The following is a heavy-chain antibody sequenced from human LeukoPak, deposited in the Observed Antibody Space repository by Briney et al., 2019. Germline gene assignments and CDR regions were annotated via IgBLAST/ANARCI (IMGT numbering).Heavy chain of an antibody. CDR1: GYTFTSYG. V-gene: IGHV1-18*01. CDR3: ARGIVLRFLEWFPHAFDI. D-gene: IGHD3-3*01. Sequence: ASVKVSCKASGYTFTSYGISWVRQAPGQGLEWMGWISAYNGNTNYAQKLQGRVTMTTDTSTSTAYMELRSLRSEDTAVYYCARGIVLRFLEWFPHAFDIWGQGTMVTVSS. J-gene: IGHJ3*02. CDR2: ISAYNGNT.